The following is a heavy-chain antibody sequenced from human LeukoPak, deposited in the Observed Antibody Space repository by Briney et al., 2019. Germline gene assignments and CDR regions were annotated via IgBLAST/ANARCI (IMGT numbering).Heavy chain of an antibody. CDR1: GGSISSYY. J-gene: IGHJ4*02. Sequence: SETLSLTCTVSGGSISSYYWSWVRQPAGKGLEWIGRIYTSGNTNYNPSLKGRVTMSVDTSKNQFSLNLSSVTAADTAVYYCARGRGSSWYYFDYWGQGALVTVSS. V-gene: IGHV4-4*07. CDR3: ARGRGSSWYYFDY. CDR2: IYTSGNT. D-gene: IGHD6-13*01.